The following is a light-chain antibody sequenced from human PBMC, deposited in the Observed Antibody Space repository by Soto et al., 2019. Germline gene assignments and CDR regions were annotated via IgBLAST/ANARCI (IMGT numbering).Light chain of an antibody. CDR3: QQRSNWPPT. V-gene: IGKV3-11*01. J-gene: IGKJ5*01. CDR2: DAS. CDR1: QSVSNN. Sequence: EIVMTQSPATLSVSPGERVTLSCRASQSVSNNLAWYQQKPGQAPRLLIYDASNRATGIPARFSGSGSGTDFTLTISSLEPEDFAVYYCQQRSNWPPTFGQGTRLEIK.